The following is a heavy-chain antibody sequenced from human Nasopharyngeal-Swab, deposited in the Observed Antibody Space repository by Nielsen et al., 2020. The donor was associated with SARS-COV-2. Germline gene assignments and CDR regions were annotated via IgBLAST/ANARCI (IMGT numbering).Heavy chain of an antibody. J-gene: IGHJ4*02. Sequence: SVKGRFTISRDNSKNTVYLQMDSLRAEDTAVYYCAKDRGGNSGTFDSWGQGTLVTVSS. V-gene: IGHV3-30*02. D-gene: IGHD1-26*01. CDR3: AKDRGGNSGTFDS.